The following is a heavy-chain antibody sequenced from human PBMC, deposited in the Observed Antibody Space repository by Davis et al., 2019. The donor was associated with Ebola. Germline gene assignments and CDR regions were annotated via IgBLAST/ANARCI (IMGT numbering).Heavy chain of an antibody. CDR3: AREGYLGIDY. J-gene: IGHJ4*02. D-gene: IGHD3-22*01. V-gene: IGHV4-59*11. CDR1: GGSISSHY. Sequence: PSETLSLTCTVSGGSISSHYWSWIRQPPGKGLEWIGYIYYSGSTNYNPSLKSRVTISVDTSKNQFSLKLSSVTAADTAVYYCAREGYLGIDYWGQGTLVAVSS. CDR2: IYYSGST.